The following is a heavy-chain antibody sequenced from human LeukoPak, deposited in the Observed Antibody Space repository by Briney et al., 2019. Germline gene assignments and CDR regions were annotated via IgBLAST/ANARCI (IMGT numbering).Heavy chain of an antibody. Sequence: PSETLSLTCAVYGGSFSGYYWSWIRQPPGKGLEWIGEINHSGSTNYNPSLKSRVTISVDTSKNQFSLNLSSVTAADTAVYYCARGHSGYYYYYYGMDVWGQGTTVTVS. CDR1: GGSFSGYY. V-gene: IGHV4-34*01. J-gene: IGHJ6*02. D-gene: IGHD5-12*01. CDR3: ARGHSGYYYYYYGMDV. CDR2: INHSGST.